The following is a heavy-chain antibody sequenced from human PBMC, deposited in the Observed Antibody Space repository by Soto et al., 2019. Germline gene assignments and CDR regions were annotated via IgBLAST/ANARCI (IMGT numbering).Heavy chain of an antibody. CDR1: GFTFSSYG. J-gene: IGHJ3*02. V-gene: IGHV3-30*18. D-gene: IGHD1-26*01. CDR2: ISYDGSNK. Sequence: GGSLRLSCAASGFTFSSYGMHWVRQAPGKGLEWVAVISYDGSNKYYADSVKGRFTISRDNSKNTLYLQMNSLRAEDTAVYYCAKGGRWELLWDAFDIWGQGTMVTVSS. CDR3: AKGGRWELLWDAFDI.